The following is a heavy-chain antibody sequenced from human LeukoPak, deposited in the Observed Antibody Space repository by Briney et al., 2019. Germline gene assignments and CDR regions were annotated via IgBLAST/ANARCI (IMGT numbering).Heavy chain of an antibody. V-gene: IGHV3-72*01. CDR3: GRSGRHRPSDP. J-gene: IGHJ5*02. Sequence: PGGSLRLSCAASGFILSDHYIDWVRQAPGKGLEWVGRTRNKANSYTTEYAASVKGRFTISRDDPKNLLYLQMNSLKSEDTAVYYCGRSGRHRPSDPWGQGTLVTVSS. CDR2: TRNKANSYTT. CDR1: GFILSDHY. D-gene: IGHD1-26*01.